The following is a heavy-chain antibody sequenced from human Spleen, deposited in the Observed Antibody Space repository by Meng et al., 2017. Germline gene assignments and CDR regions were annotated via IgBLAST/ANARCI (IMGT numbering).Heavy chain of an antibody. CDR1: GFTFSSYE. J-gene: IGHJ6*02. CDR3: ARGDRNFYYYYGMDV. V-gene: IGHV3-48*03. CDR2: ISSSGSVI. D-gene: IGHD3-16*01. Sequence: GESLKISCAASGFTFSSYEMNWVRQAPGKGLEWVSYISSSGSVIYYADSVKGRLAISRDNAKNSLYLQMNSLRAEDTAVYYCARGDRNFYYYYGMDVWGQGTTVTVSS.